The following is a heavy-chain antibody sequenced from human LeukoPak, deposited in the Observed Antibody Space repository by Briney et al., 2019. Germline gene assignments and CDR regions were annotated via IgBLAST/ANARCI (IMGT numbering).Heavy chain of an antibody. CDR2: ISGSSTYI. CDR1: GFTFSSYT. V-gene: IGHV3-21*06. J-gene: IGHJ6*02. CDR3: ARVYASGSYYRGMDV. Sequence: GGSLRLSCAASGFTFSSYTMNWVRQAPGKGLEWVSSISGSSTYIYHAESVKGRFTISRDNAKNSLYLQMNSLRAEDTAVYYCARVYASGSYYRGMDVWGQGTTVTVSS. D-gene: IGHD3-10*01.